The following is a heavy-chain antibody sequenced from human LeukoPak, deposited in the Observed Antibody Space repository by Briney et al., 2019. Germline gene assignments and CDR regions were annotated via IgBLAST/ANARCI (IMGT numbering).Heavy chain of an antibody. CDR2: INPSGGST. V-gene: IGHV1-46*01. CDR1: GYTFTSYY. J-gene: IGHJ3*02. Sequence: GASVKVSCKASGYTFTSYYMHWVRQAPGQGLEWMGIINPSGGSTSYAQKFQGRVTMTRDTSASTVYMELSSLRSEDTAVYYCARAGVQDSSGYLAAFDIWGQGTMVTVSS. CDR3: ARAGVQDSSGYLAAFDI. D-gene: IGHD3-22*01.